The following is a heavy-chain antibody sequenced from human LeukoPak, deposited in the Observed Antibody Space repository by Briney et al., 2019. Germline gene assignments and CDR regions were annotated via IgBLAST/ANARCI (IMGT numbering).Heavy chain of an antibody. CDR1: GYTFTSYY. J-gene: IGHJ6*02. CDR3: ARDSDSSGYYSYGGYYYYGIDV. V-gene: IGHV1-46*01. D-gene: IGHD3-22*01. Sequence: ASVKVSCKASGYTFTSYYMHWVRQAPGQGLEWMGIINPSGGSTSYAQKFQGRVTMTRDTSTSTVYMELSSLRSEDTAVYYCARDSDSSGYYSYGGYYYYGIDVWGQGTTVTVSS. CDR2: INPSGGST.